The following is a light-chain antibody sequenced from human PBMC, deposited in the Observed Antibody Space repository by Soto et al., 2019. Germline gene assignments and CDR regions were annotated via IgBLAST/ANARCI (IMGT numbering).Light chain of an antibody. J-gene: IGLJ1*01. V-gene: IGLV2-14*01. CDR2: DVT. CDR3: SSYTTLSPHV. Sequence: QSSLTQPAAVSGFPGQSLTISCPGTSSDVGGYNFVSWYQQHPDKAPKLMIYDVTNRPSGVSNRFSGSKSGNTASLTISGLQAEDEADSSSSSYTTLSPHVSGTVTKVTVL. CDR1: SSDVGGYNF.